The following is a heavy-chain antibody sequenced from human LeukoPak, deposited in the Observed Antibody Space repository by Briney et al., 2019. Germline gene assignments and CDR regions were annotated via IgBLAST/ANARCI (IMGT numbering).Heavy chain of an antibody. J-gene: IGHJ6*03. D-gene: IGHD2-2*01. CDR3: ARDLGCSSTSCYSHYYYYMDV. CDR1: GFTFSSYA. V-gene: IGHV3-30*01. CDR2: ISYDGSNK. Sequence: GGSLRLSCAASGFTFSSYATHWVRQAPGKGLEWVAVISYDGSNKYYADSVKGRFTISRDNSKNTLYLQMNSLRAEDTAVYYCARDLGCSSTSCYSHYYYYMDVWGKGTTVTVSS.